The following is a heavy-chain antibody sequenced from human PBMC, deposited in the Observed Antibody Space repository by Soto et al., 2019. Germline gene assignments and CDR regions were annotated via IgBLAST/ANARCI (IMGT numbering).Heavy chain of an antibody. J-gene: IGHJ4*02. CDR2: IYYSGST. CDR1: SDSIRSYY. CDR3: AREFTRRFDY. V-gene: IGHV4-59*12. Sequence: SETLSLTCTVSSDSIRSYYWIWIRQSPGKGLEWIGYIYYSGSTYYNPSLKSRVTISVDTSKNQFSLKLSSVTAADTAVYYCAREFTRRFDYWGQGTLVTVSS.